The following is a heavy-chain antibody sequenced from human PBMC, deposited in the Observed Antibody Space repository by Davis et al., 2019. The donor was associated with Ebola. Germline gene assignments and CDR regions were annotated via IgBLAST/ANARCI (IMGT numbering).Heavy chain of an antibody. CDR3: AKDMGYGDLYWYFGL. J-gene: IGHJ2*01. CDR2: IWYDGSNT. V-gene: IGHV3-33*06. CDR1: GFTFSNYA. Sequence: GESLKISCAASGFTFSNYAMHWVRQAQGKGLEWVAVIWYDGSNTYYTDSVMGRFTVSRDNSKNSLYLQMNSLRAEDAALYNCAKDMGYGDLYWYFGLWGRGTRVTVSS. D-gene: IGHD4-17*01.